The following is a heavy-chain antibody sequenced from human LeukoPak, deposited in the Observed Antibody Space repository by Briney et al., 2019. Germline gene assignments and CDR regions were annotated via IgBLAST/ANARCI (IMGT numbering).Heavy chain of an antibody. D-gene: IGHD2-21*01. Sequence: SETLSLTCTVSGGSISSYYWSWIRQPPGKGLEWIGYIYYSGSTNYNPSLQSRVTISVETSKNQFSLKLSSVTAADTAGYYCARGDGYKSYYFDYWGQGTLVTVPS. CDR3: ARGDGYKSYYFDY. V-gene: IGHV4-59*01. CDR2: IYYSGST. CDR1: GGSISSYY. J-gene: IGHJ4*02.